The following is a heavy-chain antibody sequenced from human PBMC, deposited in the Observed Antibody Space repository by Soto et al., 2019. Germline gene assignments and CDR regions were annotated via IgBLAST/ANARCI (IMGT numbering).Heavy chain of an antibody. CDR2: ISYDGSNK. CDR1: GFTFSSYG. CDR3: AKDSALMGWQWLVRVDEYFQH. V-gene: IGHV3-30*18. J-gene: IGHJ1*01. Sequence: GESLKISCAASGFTFSSYGMHWVRQAPGKGLEWVAVISYDGSNKYYADSVKGRFTISRDNSKNTLYLQMNSLRAEDTAVYYCAKDSALMGWQWLVRVDEYFQHWGQGTLVTVSS. D-gene: IGHD6-19*01.